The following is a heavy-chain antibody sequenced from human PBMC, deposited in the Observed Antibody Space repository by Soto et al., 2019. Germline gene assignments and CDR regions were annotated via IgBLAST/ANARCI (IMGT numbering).Heavy chain of an antibody. CDR1: GYTFTTYY. D-gene: IGHD3-10*01. CDR2: INPSRGGT. V-gene: IGHV1-46*01. J-gene: IGHJ6*02. CDR3: ARANYGSGIAFYSMDV. Sequence: SVKVSCKASGYTFTTYYIHWVRQAPVQGLEWMGVINPSRGGTNYAQKFQGRATMTSDTSTSTVYMELNSLRSEDTAVYYCARANYGSGIAFYSMDVWGQGTTVTVSS.